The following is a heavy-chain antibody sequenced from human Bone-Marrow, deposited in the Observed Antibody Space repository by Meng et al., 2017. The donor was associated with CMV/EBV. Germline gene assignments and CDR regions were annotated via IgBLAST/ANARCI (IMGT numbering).Heavy chain of an antibody. J-gene: IGHJ6*02. CDR2: TSGTGSYI. Sequence: GESLKISCAASGFTFSGYSMSWVRQTPGKGLKWVSSTSGTGSYIYYADSVRGRFTISRDNAKNSLFLQMNSLRAEDTAVYYCARDDTQETYYYGMDVWGQGNTVTVSS. CDR3: ARDDTQETYYYGMDV. CDR1: GFTFSGYS. V-gene: IGHV3-21*01.